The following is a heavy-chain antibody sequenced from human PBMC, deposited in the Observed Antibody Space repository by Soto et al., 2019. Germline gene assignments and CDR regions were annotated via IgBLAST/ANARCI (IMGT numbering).Heavy chain of an antibody. CDR3: ARGGGVKWLRLTQLFDY. D-gene: IGHD5-12*01. V-gene: IGHV1-2*04. CDR2: INPNSGGT. CDR1: GYTFTGYY. Sequence: QVQLVQSGAEVKKPGASVKVSCKASGYTFTGYYMHWVRQAPGQGLEWMGWINPNSGGTNYAQKFQGWVTRTRDTSISTAYMELSRLRSDDTAVYYCARGGGVKWLRLTQLFDYWGQGTLVTVSS. J-gene: IGHJ4*02.